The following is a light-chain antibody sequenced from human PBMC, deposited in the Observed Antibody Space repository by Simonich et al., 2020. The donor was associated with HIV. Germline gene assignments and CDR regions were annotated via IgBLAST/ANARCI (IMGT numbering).Light chain of an antibody. CDR1: QSVNSN. J-gene: IGKJ3*01. V-gene: IGKV3-15*01. Sequence: EIVMTQSPVTLSVSPGERATLSCRASQSVNSNLAWYQQKPGQAPRLLIYGASTRATGIPARFSGSGSGTEFTLTISSMQSEDFAVYYCQQYGSSPFTFGPGTKVDIK. CDR3: QQYGSSPFT. CDR2: GAS.